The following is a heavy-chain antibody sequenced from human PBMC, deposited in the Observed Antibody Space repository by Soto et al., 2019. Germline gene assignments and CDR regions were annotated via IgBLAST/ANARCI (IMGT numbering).Heavy chain of an antibody. CDR2: INRTGGT. V-gene: IGHV4-34*01. D-gene: IGHD3-3*01. CDR1: GGSVNGYY. Sequence: SSETLSLTCAVYGGSVNGYYWNWIRQPPGKGLEWIGEINRTGGTHYNPSLKSRVTTSVDTSKNQFSLRLSSVTAADTAIYYCATRITAFGLLIPPFDPWGQGTQVTVSS. CDR3: ATRITAFGLLIPPFDP. J-gene: IGHJ5*02.